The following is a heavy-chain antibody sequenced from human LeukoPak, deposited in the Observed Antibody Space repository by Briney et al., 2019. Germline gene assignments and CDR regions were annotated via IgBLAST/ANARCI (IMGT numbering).Heavy chain of an antibody. V-gene: IGHV3-74*01. CDR2: INSDGSWT. J-gene: IGHJ4*02. Sequence: GGSLRLSCAASGNYWMHWVRQAPGKGLVWVSHINSDGSWTSYADSVKGRFTISEDNAKNTVYLQMNNLRAEDTAVYYCVSFYETYWGRGTLVTVSS. CDR1: GNYW. D-gene: IGHD2-2*01. CDR3: VSFYETY.